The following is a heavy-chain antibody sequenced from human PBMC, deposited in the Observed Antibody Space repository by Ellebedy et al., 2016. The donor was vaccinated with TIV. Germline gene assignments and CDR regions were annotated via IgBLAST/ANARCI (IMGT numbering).Heavy chain of an antibody. CDR3: ARSLESRGFIVRSLY. J-gene: IGHJ4*02. Sequence: GESLKISCTASGFTFGDYAMSWFRQAPGKGLEWVALIRSKAYGGTTEYAASVKGRFTISRDDSKNSVYLQMNSLKSEDTALYYCARSLESRGFIVRSLYWGQGTLVTVSS. CDR1: GFTFGDYA. CDR2: IRSKAYGGTT. D-gene: IGHD2/OR15-2a*01. V-gene: IGHV3-49*03.